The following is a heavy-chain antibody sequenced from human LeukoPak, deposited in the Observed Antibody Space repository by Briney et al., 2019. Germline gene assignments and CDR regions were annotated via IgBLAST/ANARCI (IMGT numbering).Heavy chain of an antibody. V-gene: IGHV1-2*02. Sequence: GASVKVSCKTSGYTFSGYNLHWVRQSPGQGLEWMGWINPNGGVTNYEQKFQGRVTLTSDTSISTVYMELTRLRSDDTAVYYCARMSTYHHTNGVWSWGTKGYDARRGFDYWGQGTLVTVSS. CDR2: INPNGGVT. CDR1: GYTFSGYN. J-gene: IGHJ4*02. CDR3: ARMSTYHHTNGVWSWGTKGYDARRGFDY. D-gene: IGHD2-8*01.